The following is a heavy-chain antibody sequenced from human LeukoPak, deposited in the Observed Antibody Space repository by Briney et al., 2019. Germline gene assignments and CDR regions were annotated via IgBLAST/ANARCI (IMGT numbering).Heavy chain of an antibody. V-gene: IGHV4-59*08. D-gene: IGHD1-1*01. CDR2: VSYSGST. CDR3: VKHGTQKYVADY. CDR1: GGPISSYY. J-gene: IGHJ4*02. Sequence: AETLSLTCTVSGGPISSYYWSWVRQPPGKGLEWVGYVSYSGSTNYNPTLKSRVTISVVTSKNQFAPKLSSVTAPGTAVYYCVKHGTQKYVADYWGQGTLVTVSS.